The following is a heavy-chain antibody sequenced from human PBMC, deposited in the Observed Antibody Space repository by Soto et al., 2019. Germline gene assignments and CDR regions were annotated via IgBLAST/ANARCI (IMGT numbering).Heavy chain of an antibody. Sequence: ASVKVSCKASGYTFTSYDINWVRQATGQGLEWMGWMNPNSGNTGYAQKFQGRVTMTRNTSISTAYMELSSLRSEDTAVYYCARGMGDIVVVPAAETDDYWGQGTLVTVSS. J-gene: IGHJ4*02. CDR2: MNPNSGNT. CDR3: ARGMGDIVVVPAAETDDY. CDR1: GYTFTSYD. V-gene: IGHV1-8*01. D-gene: IGHD2-2*01.